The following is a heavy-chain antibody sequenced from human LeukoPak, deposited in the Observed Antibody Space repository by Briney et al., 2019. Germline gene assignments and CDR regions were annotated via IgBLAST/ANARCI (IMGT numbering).Heavy chain of an antibody. Sequence: PSETLSLTCTVSGGSISSYYWSWIRQPPGKGLEWIGYIYYSGSTNYNPSLKSRVTISVDTSKNQFSLKLSSVTAADTAVYYCAYRYDYGDYGLGYWGQGTLVTVSS. V-gene: IGHV4-59*08. CDR1: GGSISSYY. J-gene: IGHJ4*02. CDR2: IYYSGST. D-gene: IGHD4-17*01. CDR3: AYRYDYGDYGLGY.